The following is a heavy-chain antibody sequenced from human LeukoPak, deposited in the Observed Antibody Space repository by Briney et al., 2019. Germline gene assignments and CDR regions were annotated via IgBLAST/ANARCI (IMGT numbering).Heavy chain of an antibody. Sequence: SETLSLTCAVYGGSFSGYYWSWIRQPPGEALEWIGEVNESGSTNYNPSLERRVTISVDTSKSQFSLKLSSVTAADTAVYHCARQTVTTWGLDYWGQGTLVTVSS. CDR1: GGSFSGYY. V-gene: IGHV4-34*01. CDR3: ARQTVTTWGLDY. D-gene: IGHD4-17*01. J-gene: IGHJ4*02. CDR2: VNESGST.